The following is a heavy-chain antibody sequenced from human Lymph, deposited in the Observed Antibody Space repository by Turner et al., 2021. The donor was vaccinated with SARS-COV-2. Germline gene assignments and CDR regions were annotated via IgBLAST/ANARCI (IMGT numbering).Heavy chain of an antibody. Sequence: EVQLVESGGGGVQPGGSLRLSCAAPGFTFDDYAMHWVRQAPGKGLEWVSLISGDGGSTYYADSVKGRFTISRDDSKNSLYLQINSLRTEDTALYYCAKEGLSGRRLQFVPYFAYWGQGTLVSVSS. D-gene: IGHD5-12*01. J-gene: IGHJ4*02. CDR1: GFTFDDYA. CDR3: AKEGLSGRRLQFVPYFAY. CDR2: ISGDGGST. V-gene: IGHV3-43*02.